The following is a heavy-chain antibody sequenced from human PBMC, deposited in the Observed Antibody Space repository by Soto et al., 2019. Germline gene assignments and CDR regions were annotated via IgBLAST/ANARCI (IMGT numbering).Heavy chain of an antibody. CDR3: ARDPSAYDLPAY. Sequence: QVQLVQSGAEVKKPGSSVKVSCKASGGTFSSYTISWVRQAPGQGLEWVGRIIPILGIANYAQKFQGSVTITADKSTSTAYMELSSLRSEDTAVYYCARDPSAYDLPAYWGQGTLVTVSS. CDR2: IIPILGIA. V-gene: IGHV1-69*08. CDR1: GGTFSSYT. J-gene: IGHJ4*02. D-gene: IGHD5-12*01.